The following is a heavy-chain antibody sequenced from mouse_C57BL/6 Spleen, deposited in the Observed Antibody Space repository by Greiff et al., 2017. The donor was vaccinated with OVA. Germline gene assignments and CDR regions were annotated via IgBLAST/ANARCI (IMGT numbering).Heavy chain of an antibody. CDR1: GFTFSDYY. J-gene: IGHJ1*03. CDR3: ARDGGYGSSYWYFDV. D-gene: IGHD1-1*01. V-gene: IGHV5-16*01. Sequence: EVKVVESEGGLVQPGSSMKLSCTASGFTFSDYYMAWVRQVPEKGLEWVANINYDGSSTYYLDSLKSRFIISRDNAKNILYLQMSSLKSEDTATYYCARDGGYGSSYWYFDVWGTGTTVTVSS. CDR2: INYDGSST.